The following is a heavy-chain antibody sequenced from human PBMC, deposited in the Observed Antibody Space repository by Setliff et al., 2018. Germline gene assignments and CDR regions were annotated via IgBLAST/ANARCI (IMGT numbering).Heavy chain of an antibody. Sequence: SETLSLTCAVSGFSISSGYYWGWIRQPPGKGLEWIVNIHHSGKAYYNPSLKSRVTMSADTSKNQFSLKLSSVTAADTAVYYCARGSFPYDNSGFDYWGQGTLVTVSS. CDR2: IHHSGKA. D-gene: IGHD3-22*01. V-gene: IGHV4-38-2*01. CDR1: GFSISSGYY. J-gene: IGHJ4*02. CDR3: ARGSFPYDNSGFDY.